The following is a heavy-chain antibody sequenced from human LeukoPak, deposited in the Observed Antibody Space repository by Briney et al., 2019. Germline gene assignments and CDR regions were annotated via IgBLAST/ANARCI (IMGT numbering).Heavy chain of an antibody. CDR2: INGAGSGK. D-gene: IGHD5-24*01. CDR1: GFTFSIYW. CDR3: ARERWLQPDY. J-gene: IGHJ4*02. V-gene: IGHV3-7*01. Sequence: GGSLRLSCAASGFTFSIYWMSWVRQAPGKGLEWVANINGAGSGKDYVDSVKGRFTISRDNAKDSLSLQMNSLRVEDTAVYYCARERWLQPDYWGQGILATVSS.